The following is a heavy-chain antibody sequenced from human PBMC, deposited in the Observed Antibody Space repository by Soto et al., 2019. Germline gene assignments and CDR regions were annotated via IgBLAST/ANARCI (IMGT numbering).Heavy chain of an antibody. Sequence: SQTLSLTCTVSGGSISSSSYYWGWIRQPPGKGLEWIGSIYYSGSTYYNPSLKSRVTISVDTSKNQFSLKLSSVTAADTAVYYCARRLPAAMIEEGDAFDIWGQGTMVTVSS. CDR1: GGSISSSSYY. CDR2: IYYSGST. V-gene: IGHV4-39*01. D-gene: IGHD2-2*01. J-gene: IGHJ3*02. CDR3: ARRLPAAMIEEGDAFDI.